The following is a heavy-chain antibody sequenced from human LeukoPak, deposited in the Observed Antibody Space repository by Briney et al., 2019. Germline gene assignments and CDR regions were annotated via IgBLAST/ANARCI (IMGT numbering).Heavy chain of an antibody. CDR3: ARERGSGVIGAFDI. CDR1: GYTFTSYD. D-gene: IGHD3-10*01. J-gene: IGHJ3*02. Sequence: ASVKVSCKASGYTFTSYDINWVRQATGQGLEWMGWMNPNSGNTGYAQKLQGRVTMTRNTSISTAYTELSSLRSEDTAVYYCARERGSGVIGAFDIWGQGTMVTVSS. CDR2: MNPNSGNT. V-gene: IGHV1-8*01.